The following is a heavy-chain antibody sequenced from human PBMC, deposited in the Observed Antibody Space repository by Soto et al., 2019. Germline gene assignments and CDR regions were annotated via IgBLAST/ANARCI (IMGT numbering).Heavy chain of an antibody. CDR1: GFTFSSYS. Sequence: GGSLRLSCAASGFTFSSYSMSWVRQAPGKGLEWVSGFRSGGDDDATYYADSVRGRFTISRDNSKNTLFLQMNSLRAEDTAIYYCAKKVNSGSGSQFFDYWGQGTLVTVSS. J-gene: IGHJ4*02. D-gene: IGHD3-10*01. V-gene: IGHV3-23*01. CDR3: AKKVNSGSGSQFFDY. CDR2: FRSGGDDDAT.